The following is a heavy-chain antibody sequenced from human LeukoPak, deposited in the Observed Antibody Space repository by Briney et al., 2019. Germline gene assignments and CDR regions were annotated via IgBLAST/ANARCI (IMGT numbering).Heavy chain of an antibody. CDR2: IYYSGGT. CDR1: GGSISSYY. Sequence: SETLSLTCTVSGGSISSYYWSWIRQPPGKGLEWIGYIYYSGGTNYNPSLKSRVTISVDTSKNQFSLKLSSVTAADTAVYYCAGHHPRNTVDFWGQGTLVTVSS. D-gene: IGHD2-8*02. J-gene: IGHJ4*02. CDR3: AGHHPRNTVDF. V-gene: IGHV4-59*01.